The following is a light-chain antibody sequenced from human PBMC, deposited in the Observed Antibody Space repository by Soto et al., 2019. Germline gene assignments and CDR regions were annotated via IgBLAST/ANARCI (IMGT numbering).Light chain of an antibody. CDR3: AAWDDSLSGRV. J-gene: IGLJ3*02. CDR1: SSNIGSSY. CDR2: RNN. V-gene: IGLV1-47*01. Sequence: QSVPTQPPSASGTPGQRVTISCSGSSSNIGSSYVYWYQQVPGTAPKLLIYRNNQRPSGVPDRFSGSKSGTSASLAISGLRSEDEADYYCAAWDDSLSGRVFGGGTQLTVL.